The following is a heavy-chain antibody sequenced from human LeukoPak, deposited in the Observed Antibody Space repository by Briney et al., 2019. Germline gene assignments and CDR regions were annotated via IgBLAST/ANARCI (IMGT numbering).Heavy chain of an antibody. CDR2: IYYSGST. D-gene: IGHD1-14*01. CDR1: GGSISSGDYY. Sequence: SRTLSLTCTVSGGSISSGDYYWSWIRQPPGKGLEWIGYIYYSGSTYYNPSLKSRVTISVDMSKNQFSLKLSSVTAADTAVYYCARDQATTYYYYGMDVWGQGTTVTVSS. V-gene: IGHV4-30-4*01. CDR3: ARDQATTYYYYGMDV. J-gene: IGHJ6*02.